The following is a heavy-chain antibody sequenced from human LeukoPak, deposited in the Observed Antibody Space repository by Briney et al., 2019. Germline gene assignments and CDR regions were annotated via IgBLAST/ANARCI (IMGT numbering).Heavy chain of an antibody. J-gene: IGHJ4*02. CDR2: ISYDGSNK. V-gene: IGHV3-30*14. CDR1: GFIFSSYA. Sequence: GGSLRLSCAASGFIFSSYAIHWVRQAPGKGLEWVAVISYDGSNKYYADSVKGRFTISRDNSKNTLYLQMNSLRAEDTAVYYCARGSWYAEYFDYWGQGTLVTVSS. CDR3: ARGSWYAEYFDY. D-gene: IGHD6-13*01.